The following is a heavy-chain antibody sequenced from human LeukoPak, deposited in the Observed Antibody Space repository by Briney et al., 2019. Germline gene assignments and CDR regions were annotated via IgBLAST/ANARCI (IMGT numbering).Heavy chain of an antibody. Sequence: GGSLRLSCAASGFTFSNYVMSWVRQAPGKGLEWVSAISGSGGSTYYTDSVKGHFTISRDNSKNTLYLQMNSLRAEDKAVYYCATSTLTTYQYYYYYMDVWGKGTTVTVSS. CDR2: ISGSGGST. J-gene: IGHJ6*03. CDR1: GFTFSNYV. D-gene: IGHD4-17*01. CDR3: ATSTLTTYQYYYYYMDV. V-gene: IGHV3-23*01.